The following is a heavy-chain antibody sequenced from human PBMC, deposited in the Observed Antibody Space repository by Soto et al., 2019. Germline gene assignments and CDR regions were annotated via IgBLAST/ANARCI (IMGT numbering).Heavy chain of an antibody. V-gene: IGHV4-4*07. CDR3: ARADYEILTGSYAMDD. Sequence: PSETLSLTCTVSDDFISSYYWNWIRQPAGKGLEWIGRVSTNGATNYNPSLESRVTMSVDTSKNQFSLKLTSVTAADTAVYFCARADYEILTGSYAMDDWGQGTTVTVSS. J-gene: IGHJ6*02. D-gene: IGHD3-9*01. CDR1: DDFISSYY. CDR2: VSTNGAT.